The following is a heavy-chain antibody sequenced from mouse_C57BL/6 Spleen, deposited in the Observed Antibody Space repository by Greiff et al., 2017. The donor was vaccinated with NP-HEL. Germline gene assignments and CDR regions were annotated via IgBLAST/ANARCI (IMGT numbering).Heavy chain of an antibody. CDR3: AREGTAQAISWFAY. V-gene: IGHV5-12*01. D-gene: IGHD3-2*02. CDR1: GFTFSDYY. Sequence: DVKLVESGGGLVQPGGSLKLSCAASGFTFSDYYMYWVRQTPEKRLEWVAYISNGGGSTYYPDTVKGRFTISRDNAKNTLYLQMSRLKSEDTAMYYCAREGTAQAISWFAYWGQGTLVTVSA. CDR2: ISNGGGST. J-gene: IGHJ3*01.